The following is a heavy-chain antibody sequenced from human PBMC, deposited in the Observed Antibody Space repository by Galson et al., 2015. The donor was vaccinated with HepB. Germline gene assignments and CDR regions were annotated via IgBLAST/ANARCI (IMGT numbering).Heavy chain of an antibody. CDR2: IKSKTDGGTT. V-gene: IGHV3-15*01. Sequence: SLRLSCAASGFTFSNAWMSWVRQAPGKGLEWVGRIKSKTDGGTTDYAAPVKGRFTISRDDSKNTLYLQMNSLKTEDTAVYYCTTDRGDEVYYDFWRGGMDVWGQGTTVTVSS. CDR1: GFTFSNAW. J-gene: IGHJ6*02. D-gene: IGHD3-3*01. CDR3: TTDRGDEVYYDFWRGGMDV.